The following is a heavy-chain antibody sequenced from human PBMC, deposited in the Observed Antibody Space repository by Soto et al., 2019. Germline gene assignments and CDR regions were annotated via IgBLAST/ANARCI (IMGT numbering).Heavy chain of an antibody. D-gene: IGHD6-13*01. CDR3: ARDQRAGYSSSWYYFDY. V-gene: IGHV3-30-3*01. Sequence: LRLSCAASGFTFSSYAMHWVRQAPGKGLEWVAVISYDGSNKYYADSVKGRFTISRDNSKNTLYLQMNSLRAEDTAVYYCARDQRAGYSSSWYYFDYWGQGTLVTVSS. CDR2: ISYDGSNK. J-gene: IGHJ4*02. CDR1: GFTFSSYA.